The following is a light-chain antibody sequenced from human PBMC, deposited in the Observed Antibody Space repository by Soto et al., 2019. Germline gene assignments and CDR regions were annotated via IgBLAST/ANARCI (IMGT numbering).Light chain of an antibody. Sequence: DVQMTQSPSSLSAFVGDRVTITCRASQGIAPYLAWFQQKPGKVPKLLIYATSTLQSGVPSRFSGSGSGTDFTLTIIILQPEDVGTYYCQKYNSAPLTFGGGTKVDIK. CDR3: QKYNSAPLT. CDR2: ATS. CDR1: QGIAPY. J-gene: IGKJ4*01. V-gene: IGKV1-27*01.